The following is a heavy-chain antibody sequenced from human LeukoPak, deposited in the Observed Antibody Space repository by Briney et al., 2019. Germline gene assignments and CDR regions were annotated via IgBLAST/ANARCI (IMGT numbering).Heavy chain of an antibody. V-gene: IGHV3-23*01. Sequence: GGSLRLSCAASGFTFSSYAMSWVRQAPGKGLEWVSAISGSGGSTYYADSVKGRFTISRDNSKNTLYLQMNSLRVADTAVYYCAKGPGRGSSSWYYFDYWGQGILVTVSS. D-gene: IGHD6-13*01. CDR3: AKGPGRGSSSWYYFDY. CDR2: ISGSGGST. J-gene: IGHJ4*02. CDR1: GFTFSSYA.